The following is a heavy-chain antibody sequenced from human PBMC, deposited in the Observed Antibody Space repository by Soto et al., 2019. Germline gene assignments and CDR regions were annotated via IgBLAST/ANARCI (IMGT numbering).Heavy chain of an antibody. CDR2: INHSGNT. J-gene: IGHJ4*02. D-gene: IGHD1-26*01. Sequence: SETLSLTCAVYGESLSGYYWSWIRQPPGKALEWIGEINHSGNTNYNPSLKSRVTISVDTSKNQLFLNLSSVTAADTAMYYCARHHVRGRTIAGAAEFWGQGTLVTVSS. CDR3: ARHHVRGRTIAGAAEF. V-gene: IGHV4-34*01. CDR1: GESLSGYY.